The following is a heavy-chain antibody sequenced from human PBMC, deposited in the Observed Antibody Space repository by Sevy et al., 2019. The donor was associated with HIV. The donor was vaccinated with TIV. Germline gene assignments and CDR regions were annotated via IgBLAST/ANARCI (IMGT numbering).Heavy chain of an antibody. CDR2: ISDDGRKE. J-gene: IGHJ5*01. Sequence: GGSLRLPCAASGFSFSHYGMHWVRQAPGKGLEWVTVISDDGRKEYYADSVKGRFTISRDNSKNTLYLQMRSLRDEDTAVYYCAKGGWVSIFGAFDSWGQGTPVTVSS. CDR1: GFSFSHYG. CDR3: AKGGWVSIFGAFDS. V-gene: IGHV3-30*18. D-gene: IGHD3-3*01.